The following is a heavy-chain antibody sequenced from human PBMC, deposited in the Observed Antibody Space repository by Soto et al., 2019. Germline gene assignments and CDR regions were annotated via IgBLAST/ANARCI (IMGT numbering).Heavy chain of an antibody. V-gene: IGHV3-23*01. J-gene: IGHJ5*02. CDR2: ISGSGGTT. Sequence: GGSLRLSCAVSGFTFSSYAMTWVRQAPGKGLEWVSDISGSGGTTYYADSVRGRFIISRDNSKNTLYLQMNSLGAEDTALYYCAKGQYYDLWSGNNWFDPWGQGTLVTVSS. D-gene: IGHD3-3*01. CDR1: GFTFSSYA. CDR3: AKGQYYDLWSGNNWFDP.